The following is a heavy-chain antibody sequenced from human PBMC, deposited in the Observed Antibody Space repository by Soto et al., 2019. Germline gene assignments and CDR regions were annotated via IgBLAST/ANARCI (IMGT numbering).Heavy chain of an antibody. J-gene: IGHJ1*01. CDR2: ISYDGSNK. CDR1: GFSFSSYA. D-gene: IGHD4-17*01. CDR3: ARDFATHGNFQH. Sequence: QVQLVESGGGVVQPGRSLKLSCAASGFSFSSYAMHWVRQAPGKGLEWVAVISYDGSNKYHADSVKGRFTISRDNSETTLFLQMNSLRAEDTALSSCARDFATHGNFQHWGQGTLVTVSS. V-gene: IGHV3-30-3*01.